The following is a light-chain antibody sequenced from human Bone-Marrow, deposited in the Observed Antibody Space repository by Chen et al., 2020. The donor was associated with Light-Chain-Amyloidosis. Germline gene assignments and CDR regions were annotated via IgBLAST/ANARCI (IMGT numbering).Light chain of an antibody. CDR2: DDS. J-gene: IGLJ3*02. V-gene: IGLV3-21*02. CDR3: QVWDRSSDRPV. Sequence: SYVLTQPSSVSVVPGQTARLSCGGNNIGSTSVHWYQQTPGQAPLLVVYDDSDRPSGIPERLSGSNSGNTATLTISRVEAGDEADYYCQVWDRSSDRPVFGGGTKLTVL. CDR1: NIGSTS.